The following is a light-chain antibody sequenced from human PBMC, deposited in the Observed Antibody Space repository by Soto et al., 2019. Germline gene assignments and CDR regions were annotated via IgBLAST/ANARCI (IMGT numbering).Light chain of an antibody. CDR2: GAS. CDR1: QSVSNN. Sequence: EIVLTQSPGTLSLSPVERATLSCRASQSVSNNYLAWYQQKPGQAPRLLIYGASNRATGVPARFSGSGSGTDFTLTISSLQSEDFAVYYCQHYNYWPYTFGQGTKVDIK. J-gene: IGKJ2*01. CDR3: QHYNYWPYT. V-gene: IGKV3-15*01.